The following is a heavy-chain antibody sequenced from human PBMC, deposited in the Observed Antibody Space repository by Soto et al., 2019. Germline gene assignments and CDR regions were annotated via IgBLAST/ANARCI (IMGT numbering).Heavy chain of an antibody. CDR2: IIPIFGTA. J-gene: IGHJ4*02. CDR1: GGTFSSYA. V-gene: IGHV1-69*06. CDR3: AREGYTSSSIHSFLDS. D-gene: IGHD6-6*01. Sequence: SVKVSCKASGGTFSSYAISWVRQAPGQGLEWMGGIIPIFGTANYAQNFQDRLTVTADTSTNTALMELSSLRSDDTAVYYCAREGYTSSSIHSFLDSWGQGTLVTVSS.